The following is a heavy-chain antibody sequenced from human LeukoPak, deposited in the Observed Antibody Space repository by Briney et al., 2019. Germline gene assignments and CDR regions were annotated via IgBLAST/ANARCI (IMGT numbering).Heavy chain of an antibody. V-gene: IGHV3-33*06. CDR3: AKAPLYYDYVWGSYPDY. J-gene: IGHJ4*02. CDR1: GFTFSSYG. CDR2: IWYDGSNK. D-gene: IGHD3-16*02. Sequence: GGSLRLSCAASGFTFSSYGMHWVRQAPGKGLEWVAVIWYDGSNKYYADSVKGRFTISRDNSKNTLYLQMNSLRAEDTAVYYCAKAPLYYDYVWGSYPDYWGQGTLVTVSS.